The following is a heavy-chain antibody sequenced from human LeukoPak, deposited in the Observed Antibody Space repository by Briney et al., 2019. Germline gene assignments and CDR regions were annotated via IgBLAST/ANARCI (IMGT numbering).Heavy chain of an antibody. CDR2: ISWNSGSI. J-gene: IGHJ4*02. Sequence: GGSLRLSCAAPGFTFDDYAMHWVRQAPGKGLEWVSGISWNSGSIGYADSVKGRFTISRDNAKNSLYLQMNSLRAEDTALYYCAKDKGAVAGYYFDYWGQGTLVTVSS. CDR1: GFTFDDYA. V-gene: IGHV3-9*01. D-gene: IGHD6-19*01. CDR3: AKDKGAVAGYYFDY.